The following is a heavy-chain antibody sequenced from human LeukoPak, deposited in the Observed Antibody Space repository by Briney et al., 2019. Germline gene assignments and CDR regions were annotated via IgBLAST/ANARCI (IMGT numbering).Heavy chain of an antibody. Sequence: GGSLRLSCAASGFTFSSYGMHWVRQAPGKGLEWVAVISYDGSNKYYADSVKGRFTISRDNSKNMLYLQMNSLRAEDTAVYYCARGEIPDHWGQGTLVTVSS. CDR3: ARGEIPDH. V-gene: IGHV3-30*03. J-gene: IGHJ5*02. D-gene: IGHD2-21*01. CDR1: GFTFSSYG. CDR2: ISYDGSNK.